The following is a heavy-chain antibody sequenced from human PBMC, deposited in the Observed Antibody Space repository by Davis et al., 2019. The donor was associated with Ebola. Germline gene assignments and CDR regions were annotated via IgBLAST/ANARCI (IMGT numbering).Heavy chain of an antibody. CDR1: GFTFSISA. CDR3: ARMYSGSPEGGDY. V-gene: IGHV3-23*01. D-gene: IGHD1-26*01. Sequence: GESLKISCAASGFTFSISAMNWVRQTPGKGLEWVSGISGSGGTTYYADSVKGRLTISRDNSTSTLYLQMNSLRAEDTAVYYCARMYSGSPEGGDYWGQGTLVIVSS. CDR2: ISGSGGTT. J-gene: IGHJ4*02.